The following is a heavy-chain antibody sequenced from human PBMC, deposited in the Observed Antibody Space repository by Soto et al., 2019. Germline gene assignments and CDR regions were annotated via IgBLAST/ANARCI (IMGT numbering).Heavy chain of an antibody. J-gene: IGHJ6*02. Sequence: QAQLEQSGGEVKKPGSSVKVSCKASRVAFSKFIVTWVRQAPGLGLEWVGGIIPIFGTANYAQKLQGRVTFTADESTSTSYMEVNNLRSEDTAVYYCAKVRYSSPMGYYYGMDVWGQGTTVTVSS. D-gene: IGHD6-19*01. CDR3: AKVRYSSPMGYYYGMDV. V-gene: IGHV1-69*01. CDR2: IIPIFGTA. CDR1: RVAFSKFI.